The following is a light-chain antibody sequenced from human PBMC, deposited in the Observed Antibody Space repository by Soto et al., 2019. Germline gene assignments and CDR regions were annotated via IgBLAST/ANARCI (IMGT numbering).Light chain of an antibody. CDR1: QSVDSRY. CDR2: AVS. J-gene: IGKJ2*03. CDR3: QQYGNAPRYS. Sequence: EIVLTQSPGTLSLSPGERATLSCRASQSVDSRYLAWYQQKPGQAPRLLIYAVSSRATGIPDRFSGSGSGTDFTLTISRREPEEFAEYYCQQYGNAPRYSFGQGTKLELK. V-gene: IGKV3-20*01.